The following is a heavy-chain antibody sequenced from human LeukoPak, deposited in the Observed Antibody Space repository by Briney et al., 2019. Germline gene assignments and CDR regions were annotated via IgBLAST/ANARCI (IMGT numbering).Heavy chain of an antibody. CDR2: ISSSSNYI. Sequence: PGGSLRLSCAASGFTFSSYSMNWVRQAPGKGLEWVSSISSSSNYIYYADSVKGRFTISRDNAKNSLYLQMNSLRAEDTAVYYCASDEGRGFYFDYWGQGTLVTVSS. CDR1: GFTFSSYS. CDR3: ASDEGRGFYFDY. J-gene: IGHJ4*02. D-gene: IGHD3-10*01. V-gene: IGHV3-21*01.